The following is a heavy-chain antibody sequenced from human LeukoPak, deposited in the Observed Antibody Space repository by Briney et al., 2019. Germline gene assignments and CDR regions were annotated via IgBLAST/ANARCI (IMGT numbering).Heavy chain of an antibody. D-gene: IGHD2-2*03. CDR1: GFTFSSYS. Sequence: GGSLRLSCAASGFTFSSYSMNWVRQAPGKGLEWVSSISSTSIYINYADSVKGRFTISRDNAKNSPYLQMSSLRAEDTAVYYCARDGSLGLDYWGQGTLVTVSS. CDR3: ARDGSLGLDY. CDR2: ISSTSIYI. V-gene: IGHV3-21*01. J-gene: IGHJ4*02.